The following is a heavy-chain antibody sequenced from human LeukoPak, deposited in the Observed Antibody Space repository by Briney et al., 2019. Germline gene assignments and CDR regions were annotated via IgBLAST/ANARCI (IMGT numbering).Heavy chain of an antibody. J-gene: IGHJ4*02. V-gene: IGHV4-59*01. CDR2: IYYSGST. D-gene: IGHD4-17*01. Sequence: PSETLSLTCTVSGGSSSNYYWSWIRQPPGKGLEWIGYIYYSGSTNYNPSLKSRVTISVDTSKNQFSLKLNSVTAADTAVYYCARGHDYGDYLIDYWGQGTLVTVPS. CDR3: ARGHDYGDYLIDY. CDR1: GGSSSNYY.